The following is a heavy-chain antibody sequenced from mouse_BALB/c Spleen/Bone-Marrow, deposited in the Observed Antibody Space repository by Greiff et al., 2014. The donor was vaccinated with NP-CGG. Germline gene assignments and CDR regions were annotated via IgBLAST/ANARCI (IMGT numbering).Heavy chain of an antibody. D-gene: IGHD2-14*01. J-gene: IGHJ4*01. Sequence: VQLKESGGGLVKPGGSLKLSCAASGFNFSDSYMYWVRQTPEKRLEWVATISDGSTYTYYPDSVKGRFTISRDNAKNNLYLQMSSLKTEDTAVYYCARDRGVRGYAMDYWGQGTSVTVSS. CDR2: ISDGSTYT. CDR3: ARDRGVRGYAMDY. CDR1: GFNFSDSY. V-gene: IGHV5-4*02.